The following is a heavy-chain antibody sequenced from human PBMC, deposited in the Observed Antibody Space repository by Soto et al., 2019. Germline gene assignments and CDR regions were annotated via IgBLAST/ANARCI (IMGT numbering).Heavy chain of an antibody. D-gene: IGHD6-13*01. CDR1: GGSISSNY. V-gene: IGHV4-59*01. CDR2: VYNSGST. CDR3: ARYRREAVAGYTLDK. Sequence: PXETLSLTCAVDGGSISSNYWTWIRQPPGKGLEWIGYVYNSGSTNYNPSLKSRVTISEDTSKSQFSLKVNSMTAADTAVYYCARYRREAVAGYTLDKWGKGIVGTV. J-gene: IGHJ4*02.